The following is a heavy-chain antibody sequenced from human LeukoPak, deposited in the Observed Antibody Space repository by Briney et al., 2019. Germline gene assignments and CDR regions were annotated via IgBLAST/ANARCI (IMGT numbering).Heavy chain of an antibody. J-gene: IGHJ6*03. D-gene: IGHD6-13*01. CDR3: ARSSSSSWYGYYYYMDV. CDR2: IHTSGST. CDR1: GGSISSYY. V-gene: IGHV4-4*07. Sequence: SETLSLTCTVSGGSISSYYWSWIRQPAGKGLEWIGRIHTSGSTNYNPSLKSRVTMSVDTSKNQFSLKLSSVTAADTAVYYCARSSSSSWYGYYYYMDVWGKGTTVTVSS.